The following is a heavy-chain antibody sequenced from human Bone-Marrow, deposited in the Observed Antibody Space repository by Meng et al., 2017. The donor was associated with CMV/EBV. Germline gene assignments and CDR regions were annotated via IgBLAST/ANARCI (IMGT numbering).Heavy chain of an antibody. CDR3: ARGGGNFYFDY. V-gene: IGHV4-59*11. Sequence: SETLSLTCTVSGDSISRQFWSWIRQPPGKGLEWIGYLYDSASTKYSPFLKSRVIMSLGASGNQFSLKLTSVTAADTAVYYCARGGGNFYFDYWGQGMLVTVSS. J-gene: IGHJ4*02. D-gene: IGHD4-23*01. CDR2: LYDSAST. CDR1: GDSISRQF.